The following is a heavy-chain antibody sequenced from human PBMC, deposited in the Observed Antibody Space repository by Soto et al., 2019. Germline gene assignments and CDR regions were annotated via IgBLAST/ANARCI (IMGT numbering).Heavy chain of an antibody. V-gene: IGHV1-18*01. D-gene: IGHD2-2*01. CDR3: ARAACSSTSCYNYYAYGMDL. J-gene: IGHJ6*02. CDR2: ISAYNGNT. Sequence: GAAVKVSCKASGYTFTSYGISWLRQAPGQGLEWMGWISAYNGNTNYAQKLQGRVTMTTDTSASTAYLELGSLRSEDTAVYYCARAACSSTSCYNYYAYGMDLWGQGTAVTVSS. CDR1: GYTFTSYG.